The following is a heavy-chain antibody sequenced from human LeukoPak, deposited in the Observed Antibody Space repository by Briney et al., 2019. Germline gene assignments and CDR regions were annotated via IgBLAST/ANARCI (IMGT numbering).Heavy chain of an antibody. V-gene: IGHV1-69*13. CDR2: IIPIFGTA. CDR1: GGTFSSYA. Sequence: SVKVSCKASGGTFSSYAISWVRQAPGQGLEWMGGIIPIFGTANYAQKFQGRVTITADESTSTAYMELSSLRSEDTAVYYCARENGSGSYYLDYWGQGTLVTVSS. CDR3: ARENGSGSYYLDY. J-gene: IGHJ4*02. D-gene: IGHD3-10*01.